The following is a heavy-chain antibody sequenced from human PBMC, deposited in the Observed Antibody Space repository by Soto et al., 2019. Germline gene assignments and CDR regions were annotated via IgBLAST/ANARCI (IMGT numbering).Heavy chain of an antibody. CDR1: GYRLDGAW. Sequence: GESLKISCKGAGYRLDGAWIGWVRQMPGKGLEWMGIIKPGGSDLRYSPSFRGQVTISADAAVNTAFLQWNSLKASDTAMYYCASLTGVAAIYDYWGQGTLVTVSS. CDR2: IKPGGSDL. J-gene: IGHJ4*02. CDR3: ASLTGVAAIYDY. D-gene: IGHD5-12*01. V-gene: IGHV5-51*01.